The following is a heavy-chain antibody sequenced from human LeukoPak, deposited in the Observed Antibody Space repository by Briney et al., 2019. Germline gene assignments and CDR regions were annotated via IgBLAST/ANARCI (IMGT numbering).Heavy chain of an antibody. CDR2: IYPGDSDI. CDR1: GYNFTSYW. J-gene: IGHJ3*02. V-gene: IGHV5-51*01. CDR3: ARMGVATGGAFDI. D-gene: IGHD5-12*01. Sequence: GESLKISCKGSGYNFTSYWIGLVRQMPGKGLEWMGIIYPGDSDIRNSPSFQGQVTISVDKSISTAYLQWSSLKASDTAMYYCARMGVATGGAFDIWGQGTMVTVSS.